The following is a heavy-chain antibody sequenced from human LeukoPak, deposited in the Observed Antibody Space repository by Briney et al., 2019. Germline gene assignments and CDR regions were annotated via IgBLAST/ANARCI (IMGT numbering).Heavy chain of an antibody. J-gene: IGHJ4*02. CDR2: IRYDGSNK. V-gene: IGHV3-30*02. CDR1: GFTFSSYG. D-gene: IGHD4/OR15-4a*01. Sequence: GGSLRLSCAASGFTFSSYGMYWVRQAPGKGLEWVAFIRYDGSNKYYADSVKGRFTISRDNSKNTLYLQMNSLRPEDTAVYYCARRAGAYSHPYDYWGQGTLVTVSS. CDR3: ARRAGAYSHPYDY.